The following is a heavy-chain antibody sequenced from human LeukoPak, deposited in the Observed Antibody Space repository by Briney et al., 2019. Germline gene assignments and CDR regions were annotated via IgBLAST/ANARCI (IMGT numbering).Heavy chain of an antibody. CDR3: ARGWLRSSFDL. D-gene: IGHD5-12*01. V-gene: IGHV6-1*01. CDR2: TYYSSKWYN. CDR1: GDSVSSNSVA. Sequence: SQALSLTCAISGDSVSSNSVAWNWIRQSPSRGLEWLGTTYYSSKWYNDYAVSVKGRVTINPETSKNQFSLQLSSVTPEDTAVYYCARGWLRSSFDLWGQGTLVTVSS. J-gene: IGHJ4*02.